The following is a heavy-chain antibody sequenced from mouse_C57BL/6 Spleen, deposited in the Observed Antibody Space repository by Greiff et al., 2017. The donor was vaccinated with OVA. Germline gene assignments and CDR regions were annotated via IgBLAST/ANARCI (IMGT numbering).Heavy chain of an antibody. D-gene: IGHD2-14*01. CDR2: IYPSDSET. CDR3: AREGIGSFAY. V-gene: IGHV1-61*01. J-gene: IGHJ3*01. CDR1: GYTFTSYW. Sequence: VQLQQSGAELVRPGSSVKLSCKASGYTFTSYWMDWVKQRPGQGLEWIGNIYPSDSETHYNQKFKDKATLTVDKSSSTAYMQLSSLTSEDSAVYYCAREGIGSFAYWGQGTLVTVSA.